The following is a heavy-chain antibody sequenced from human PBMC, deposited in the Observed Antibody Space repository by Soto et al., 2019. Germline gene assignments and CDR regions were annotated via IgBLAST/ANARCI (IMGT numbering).Heavy chain of an antibody. CDR2: INTYNGNT. Sequence: QVQLVQSGAEVKNPGASVKVSCTASGYTFTRYGIGWARQAPGQGLEWMGWINTYNGNTNYAQNVQGRVTLTTDTSTSTAYMELRSLRSNDTAIYYCAMVDVYVTPSPQDVWGQGTTVIVSS. CDR1: GYTFTRYG. CDR3: AMVDVYVTPSPQDV. J-gene: IGHJ6*02. D-gene: IGHD3-16*01. V-gene: IGHV1-18*01.